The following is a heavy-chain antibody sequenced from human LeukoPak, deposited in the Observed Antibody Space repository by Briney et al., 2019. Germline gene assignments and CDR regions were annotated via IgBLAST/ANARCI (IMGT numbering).Heavy chain of an antibody. CDR3: ATLRSAYDHYFDY. CDR2: INPNSGGT. CDR1: GYTFTAFY. J-gene: IGHJ4*02. D-gene: IGHD3-3*01. Sequence: ASVKVSCKASGYTFTAFYMHWGRQAPGQGLEWMGWINPNSGGTNYAQKFQGRATMTRDTSISTASMELSRLRSDDTAVYYCATLRSAYDHYFDYWGQGTLVTVSS. V-gene: IGHV1-2*02.